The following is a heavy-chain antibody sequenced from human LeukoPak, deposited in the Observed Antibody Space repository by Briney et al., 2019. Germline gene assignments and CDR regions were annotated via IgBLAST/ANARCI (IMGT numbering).Heavy chain of an antibody. CDR3: ARDLIAVADYFDY. D-gene: IGHD6-19*01. V-gene: IGHV1-2*06. Sequence: ASVKVSCKASGYTFTGYYMHWVRQAPGQGLEWMGRINPNSGGTNYAQKLQGRVTMTRDTSISTAYMELSRLRSDDTAVYYCARDLIAVADYFDYWGQGTLVTVSS. CDR2: INPNSGGT. CDR1: GYTFTGYY. J-gene: IGHJ4*02.